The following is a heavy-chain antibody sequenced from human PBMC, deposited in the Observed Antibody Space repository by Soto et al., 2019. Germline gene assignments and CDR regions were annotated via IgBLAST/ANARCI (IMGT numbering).Heavy chain of an antibody. J-gene: IGHJ4*02. CDR2: INPRDSDT. Sequence: PGESLKISCNGSGYIFTTYWIGWGRQMPGKGLEWMGIINPRDSDTRYSPSFQGQVTISADKSINTAYLQWSSLKASDTAMYYCARPGSSSSDYWGQGTLVTVSS. V-gene: IGHV5-51*01. D-gene: IGHD6-6*01. CDR1: GYIFTTYW. CDR3: ARPGSSSSDY.